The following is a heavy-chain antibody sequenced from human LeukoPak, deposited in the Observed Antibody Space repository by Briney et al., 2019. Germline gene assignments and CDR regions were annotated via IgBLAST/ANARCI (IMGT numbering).Heavy chain of an antibody. CDR3: ARHDYGDYRTFDP. CDR2: IYYSGST. V-gene: IGHV4-59*08. J-gene: IGHJ5*02. Sequence: PSETLSLTCTVSGGSISSYYWSWIRQPPGKGLEWIGYIYYSGSTNYNPSPKSRVTISVDTSKNQFSLKLSSVTAADTAVYYCARHDYGDYRTFDPWGQGTLVTVSS. CDR1: GGSISSYY. D-gene: IGHD4-17*01.